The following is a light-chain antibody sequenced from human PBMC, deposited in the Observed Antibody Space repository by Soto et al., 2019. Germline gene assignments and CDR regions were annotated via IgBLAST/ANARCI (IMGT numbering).Light chain of an antibody. CDR2: AAS. CDR1: QTIRTY. CDR3: QQTNSAPRT. V-gene: IGKV1-39*01. Sequence: DIQRTQSPSSLSASFGDRVTITCRASQTIRTYLNWYQQKPGKAPALLIYAASRLHSGVPSRFSGSGSGTDFALTITSLQPEDFATYFCQQTNSAPRTFGQGTKVDI. J-gene: IGKJ1*01.